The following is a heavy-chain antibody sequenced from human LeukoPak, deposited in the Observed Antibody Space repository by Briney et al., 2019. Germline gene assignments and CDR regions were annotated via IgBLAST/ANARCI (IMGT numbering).Heavy chain of an antibody. CDR1: GFTFSDYY. V-gene: IGHV3-11*04. J-gene: IGHJ4*02. Sequence: GGSLRLSCAASGFTFSDYYMSWIRQAPGKGLEWVSYISSSSSTIYYADSVKGRFTISRDNAKNSLYLQMNSLRAKDTAVYYCARAEDSSGYYYSWGQGTLVTVSS. CDR2: ISSSSSTI. CDR3: ARAEDSSGYYYS. D-gene: IGHD3-22*01.